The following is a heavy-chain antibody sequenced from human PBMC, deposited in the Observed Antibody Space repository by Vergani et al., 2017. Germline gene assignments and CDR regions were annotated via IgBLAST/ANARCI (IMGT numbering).Heavy chain of an antibody. CDR2: ISGSGGST. CDR1: GFTFNHYA. Sequence: ELQLLEPGGDLVQPGGSLRLSCAASGFTFNHYAMNWVRQAPGKGLDWVSGISGSGGSTYYAGSVKGRFTISRDSSKNTLYLQMNSLSAGDTAVYYCAKASPRNSGYDYLCYYHAMDVWGQGTTVTVSS. V-gene: IGHV3-23*01. J-gene: IGHJ6*02. D-gene: IGHD5-12*01. CDR3: AKASPRNSGYDYLCYYHAMDV.